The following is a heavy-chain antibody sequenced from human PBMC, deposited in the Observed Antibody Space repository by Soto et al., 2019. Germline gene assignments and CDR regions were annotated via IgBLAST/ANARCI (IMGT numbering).Heavy chain of an antibody. D-gene: IGHD3-10*01. CDR2: INESGSP. V-gene: IGHV4-34*01. J-gene: IGHJ6*03. Sequence: QVQLQQWGAGLLKPSETLSLTCAVYGASLSGYYWTWIRQSPGKGLEWIAEINESGSPNYSPSLKSRATISIFTSKKRFSLTLSSATAADTAVYYCGGGRHYGSVSYSIRSGVQYYFYIDVWGKGTTVTVSS. CDR3: GGGRHYGSVSYSIRSGVQYYFYIDV. CDR1: GASLSGYY.